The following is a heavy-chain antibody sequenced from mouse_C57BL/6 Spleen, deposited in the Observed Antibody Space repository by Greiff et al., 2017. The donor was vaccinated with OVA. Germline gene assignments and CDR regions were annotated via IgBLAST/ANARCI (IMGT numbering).Heavy chain of an antibody. Sequence: VQLQQSGAELVKPGASVKMSCKASGYTFTSYWITWVKQRPGQGLEWIGDIYPGSGSTNYNEKFKSKATLTVDTSSSTAYMQLSSLTSEDSAVYYCARNGDYDNSFAYWGQGTLVTVSA. D-gene: IGHD2-13*01. CDR1: GYTFTSYW. CDR3: ARNGDYDNSFAY. J-gene: IGHJ3*01. CDR2: IYPGSGST. V-gene: IGHV1-55*01.